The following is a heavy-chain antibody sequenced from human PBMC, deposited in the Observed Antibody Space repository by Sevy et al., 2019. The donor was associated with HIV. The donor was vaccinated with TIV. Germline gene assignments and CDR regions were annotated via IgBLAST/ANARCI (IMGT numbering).Heavy chain of an antibody. D-gene: IGHD3-9*01. J-gene: IGHJ6*02. CDR3: ARDFTGYNGMDV. CDR2: ISYHGRNK. Sequence: GGSLRLSCPASGFTFTTHGMHWVRQAPGKGLEWVAVISYHGRNKLYGSSVEGRFTISRDNSKKTLYLQMNSLTTEDTAVYYCARDFTGYNGMDVWGQGTMVTVSS. CDR1: GFTFTTHG. V-gene: IGHV3-30*03.